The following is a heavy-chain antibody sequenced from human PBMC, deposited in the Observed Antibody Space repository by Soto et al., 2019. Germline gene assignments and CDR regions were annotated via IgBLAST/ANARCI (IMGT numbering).Heavy chain of an antibody. CDR3: ARVDTPTVRVGMDV. J-gene: IGHJ6*02. CDR2: ISANIIST. CDR1: GFNFNSHA. D-gene: IGHD2-15*01. Sequence: PGGSLRLSCAASGFNFNSHAMTWVRQAPGKGLEWVSTISANIISTYYADSVKGRFTISRDNSKNTLYLQMSSLRVEDTAVYHWARVDTPTVRVGMDVWGQGTTVTVSS. V-gene: IGHV3-23*01.